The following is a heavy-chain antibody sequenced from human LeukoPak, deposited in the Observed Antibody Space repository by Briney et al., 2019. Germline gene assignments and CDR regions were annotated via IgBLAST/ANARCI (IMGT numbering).Heavy chain of an antibody. CDR1: GGSISSYY. Sequence: SETLALTCAVSGGSISSYYWSWIRQPPGKGLEWIGYIYYSGSTNYNPSLKSRVTISVDTSKNQFSLKLSSVTAADTAVYYCARDGGSDGYYYWGQGTLVTVSS. CDR2: IYYSGST. CDR3: ARDGGSDGYYY. J-gene: IGHJ4*02. D-gene: IGHD5-18*01. V-gene: IGHV4-59*01.